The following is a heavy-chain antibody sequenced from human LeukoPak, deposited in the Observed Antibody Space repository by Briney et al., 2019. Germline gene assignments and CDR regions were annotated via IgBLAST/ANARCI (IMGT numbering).Heavy chain of an antibody. V-gene: IGHV3-48*03. Sequence: GGSLRLSCAASGFTFSSYEMNWVRQAPGKGLEWVSYISSSGSTIYYADSVKGRFTISRDNAKNSLYLQMNSLRAEDTAVYYCARLRRITMVRGVMPLYYYYYMDVWGKGTTVTISS. D-gene: IGHD3-10*01. CDR3: ARLRRITMVRGVMPLYYYYYMDV. J-gene: IGHJ6*03. CDR1: GFTFSSYE. CDR2: ISSSGSTI.